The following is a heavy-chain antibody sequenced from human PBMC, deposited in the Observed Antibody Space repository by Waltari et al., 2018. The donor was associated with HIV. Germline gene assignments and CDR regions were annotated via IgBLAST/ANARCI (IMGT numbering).Heavy chain of an antibody. J-gene: IGHJ4*02. Sequence: EVQLLESGGGLVQPGGSLRLSCAASGSPFSCFAMSWGRQAPGKGLEWVSAISGTGARTYYADSVKGRFTISRDNSKNTLYLQMNSLRADDTALYYCAKDLNGYDRFDYWGQGTLVTVSS. CDR1: GSPFSCFA. CDR2: ISGTGART. CDR3: AKDLNGYDRFDY. V-gene: IGHV3-23*01. D-gene: IGHD5-12*01.